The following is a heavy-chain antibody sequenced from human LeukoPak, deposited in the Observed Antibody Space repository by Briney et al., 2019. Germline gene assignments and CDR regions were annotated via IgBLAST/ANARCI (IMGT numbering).Heavy chain of an antibody. Sequence: GGSLRLSCAASGFTFSSYWMSWVRQAPGKGLEWVANIKQDGSEKYYVDSVKGRFTISRDNAKNSLYLQMNSLRAEDTAVYYCARSSGWYSECFDYWGQGTLVTVSS. V-gene: IGHV3-7*01. J-gene: IGHJ4*02. CDR2: IKQDGSEK. CDR3: ARSSGWYSECFDY. D-gene: IGHD6-19*01. CDR1: GFTFSSYW.